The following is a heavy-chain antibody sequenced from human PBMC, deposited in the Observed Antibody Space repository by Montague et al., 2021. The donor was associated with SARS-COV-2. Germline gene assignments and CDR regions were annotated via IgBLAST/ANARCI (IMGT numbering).Heavy chain of an antibody. CDR1: DGSISRYF. V-gene: IGHV4-59*01. D-gene: IGHD3-16*01. J-gene: IGHJ4*02. Sequence: SETLSLTCTVSDGSISRYFWNWIRQTPGKGLEWMGYVHDIESSIYNPPLQSRITILLDTPKNQFSLRLNAVTAADTAVYYCARVTLGGRDGRTRQYDGLDSWGQGILVTASS. CDR2: VHDIESS. CDR3: ARVTLGGRDGRTRQYDGLDS.